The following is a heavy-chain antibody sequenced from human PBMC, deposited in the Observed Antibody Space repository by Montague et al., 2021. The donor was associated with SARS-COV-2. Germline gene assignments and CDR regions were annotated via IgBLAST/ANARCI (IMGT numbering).Heavy chain of an antibody. CDR2: INHSGST. J-gene: IGHJ6*02. CDR3: ARGRTVTTFYYYYGMDV. D-gene: IGHD4-17*01. CDR1: GGSFSGYY. V-gene: IGHV4-34*01. Sequence: SETLSLTCAVSGGSFSGYYWSWIRKPPGKGLEWIGEINHSGSTNYNPSLKSRVPISVDTSKDQFSLKLSPVTAADTAVYYRARGRTVTTFYYYYGMDVWGQGTTVTVSS.